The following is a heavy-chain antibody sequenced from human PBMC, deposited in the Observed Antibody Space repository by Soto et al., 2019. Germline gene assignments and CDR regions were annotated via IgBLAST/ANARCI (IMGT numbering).Heavy chain of an antibody. CDR3: AKDLLAAAGTGYYYGMDV. D-gene: IGHD6-13*01. V-gene: IGHV3-30*18. J-gene: IGHJ6*02. CDR2: ISYDGSNK. Sequence: GGSLRLSCAASGFTFSSYGMHWVRQAPGKGLEWVAVISYDGSNKYYADSVKGRFTISRDNSKNTLYLQMNSLRAEDTAVYYCAKDLLAAAGTGYYYGMDVWGQGTTVTVS. CDR1: GFTFSSYG.